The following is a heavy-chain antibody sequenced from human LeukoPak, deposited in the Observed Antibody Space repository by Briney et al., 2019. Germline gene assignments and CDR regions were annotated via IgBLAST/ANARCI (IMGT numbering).Heavy chain of an antibody. V-gene: IGHV1-69*13. CDR1: GGTFSSYA. CDR3: ARDGYDSSGYYDY. J-gene: IGHJ4*02. Sequence: ASVKVSCKASGGTFSSYAISWVRQAPGQGLEWMGGIIPIFGTADYAQKFQGRVTITADESTSTAYMELSSLRSEDTAVYYCARDGYDSSGYYDYWGQGTLVTVSS. D-gene: IGHD3-22*01. CDR2: IIPIFGTA.